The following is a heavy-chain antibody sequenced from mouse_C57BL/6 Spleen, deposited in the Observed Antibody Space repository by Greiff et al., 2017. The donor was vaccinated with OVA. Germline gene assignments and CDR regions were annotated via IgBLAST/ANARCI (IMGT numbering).Heavy chain of an antibody. J-gene: IGHJ2*01. CDR2: IYPGSGNT. CDR1: GYTFTDYY. V-gene: IGHV1-76*01. Sequence: QVQLQQSGAELMRPGASVKLSCKASGYTFTDYYINWVKQRPGQGLEWIARIYPGSGNTYYNEKFKAKATLTAEKSSSIAYMQLSSLTSEDSAVYFCARRYYGSSYVGFDYWGQGTTLTVSS. D-gene: IGHD1-1*01. CDR3: ARRYYGSSYVGFDY.